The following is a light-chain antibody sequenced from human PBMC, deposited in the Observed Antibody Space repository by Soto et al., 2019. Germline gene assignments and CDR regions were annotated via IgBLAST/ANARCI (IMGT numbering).Light chain of an antibody. J-gene: IGKJ1*01. CDR2: VAS. V-gene: IGKV1-27*01. CDR1: QGISNY. Sequence: EIRMTQSPSSLSASVGDRVTITCRASQGISNYLAWYQQKPGKVPKLLIYVASTLQLGIPSRLSGSGSGTEFTLIINSLQPEDGATFHCQEYDGAPWTFGPGTKVEI. CDR3: QEYDGAPWT.